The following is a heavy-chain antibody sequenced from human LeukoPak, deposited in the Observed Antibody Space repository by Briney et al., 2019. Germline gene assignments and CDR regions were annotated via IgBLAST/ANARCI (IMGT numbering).Heavy chain of an antibody. Sequence: GGSLRLSCAASGFTISGFEMNWVRQAPGKGLEWVSAITTSSGYVYQADSLRGRFTISRDNAKNSLYLQMNSLRVEDTAAYYCARGNAGGNDAFDIWGQGTMVTVSS. CDR2: ITTSSGYV. CDR3: ARGNAGGNDAFDI. CDR1: GFTISGFE. V-gene: IGHV3-21*01. D-gene: IGHD4-23*01. J-gene: IGHJ3*02.